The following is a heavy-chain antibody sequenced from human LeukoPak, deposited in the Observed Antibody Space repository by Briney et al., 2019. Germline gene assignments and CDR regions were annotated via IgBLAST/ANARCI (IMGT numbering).Heavy chain of an antibody. V-gene: IGHV4-59*01. Sequence: PSETLSLTCTVSGGSISSYYWSWIRQPPGKGLEWIGYIYYSGSTNYNPSLKSRVTISVETSKNQFSLKLSSVTAADTAVYYCATSTTGTTWGAFDIWGQGTMVTVSS. J-gene: IGHJ3*02. D-gene: IGHD1-1*01. CDR2: IYYSGST. CDR3: ATSTTGTTWGAFDI. CDR1: GGSISSYY.